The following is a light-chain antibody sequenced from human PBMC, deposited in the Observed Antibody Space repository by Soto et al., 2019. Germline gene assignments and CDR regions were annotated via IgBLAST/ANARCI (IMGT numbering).Light chain of an antibody. J-gene: IGKJ2*01. Sequence: IVMTQSPVTLSVSPGEIATLSCRASQSVSSNLAWYQQRPGQAPRLLMYAASTPATGIPGRFSGSGSGTDFTLTVSRLEPEDFAVYYCQQYRTSPPMYTFGQGTKVDIK. V-gene: IGKV3-20*01. CDR2: AAS. CDR1: QSVSSN. CDR3: QQYRTSPPMYT.